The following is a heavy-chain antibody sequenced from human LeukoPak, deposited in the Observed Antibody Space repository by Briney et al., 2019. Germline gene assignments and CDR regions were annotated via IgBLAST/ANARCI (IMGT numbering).Heavy chain of an antibody. Sequence: SVKVSCKTSGGTFSSHVISWVRQAPGRGLEWMGGIIPIFGTANYAQKLQGRVTITADKFTNKVYMELSSLRSDDTAIYFCARVNGYCSSISCFLDYWGQGTLVTVSS. CDR3: ARVNGYCSSISCFLDY. V-gene: IGHV1-69*06. D-gene: IGHD2-2*01. J-gene: IGHJ4*02. CDR1: GGTFSSHV. CDR2: IIPIFGTA.